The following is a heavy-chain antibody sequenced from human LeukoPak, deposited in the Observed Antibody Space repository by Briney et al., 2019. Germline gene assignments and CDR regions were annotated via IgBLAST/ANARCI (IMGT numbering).Heavy chain of an antibody. V-gene: IGHV4-59*01. CDR2: IYYSGST. CDR3: ARVGHEDYYFDY. J-gene: IGHJ4*02. Sequence: SETLSLTCTVAGGSISSYYWSWIRQPPGKGLEWIGYIYYSGSTNYNPSLKSRVTISVDTSKNQFSLKLSSVTAADTAVYYCARVGHEDYYFDYWGQGTLVTVSS. CDR1: GGSISSYY.